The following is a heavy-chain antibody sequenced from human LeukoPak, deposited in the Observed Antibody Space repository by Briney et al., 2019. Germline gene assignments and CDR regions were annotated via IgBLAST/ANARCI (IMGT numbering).Heavy chain of an antibody. CDR2: ISAGSDST. CDR1: GFPFHTFG. CDR3: TTDGDTAMVRNNDY. V-gene: IGHV3-23*01. J-gene: IGHJ4*02. Sequence: GGSLRLSCAASGFPFHTFGMSWVRQAPGKGLEWVSSISAGSDSTDYADSVKGRFTISRDNSKNTLYLQMNSLKTEDTAVYYCTTDGDTAMVRNNDYWGQGTLVTVSS. D-gene: IGHD5-18*01.